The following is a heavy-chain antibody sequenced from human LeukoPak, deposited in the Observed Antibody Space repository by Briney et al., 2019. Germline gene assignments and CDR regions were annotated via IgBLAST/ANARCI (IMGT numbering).Heavy chain of an antibody. Sequence: ASVKVSCKASGYAFTSYYMHLVRQAPGQGLEWVGIINPSGGRTSYAQKFQGRVTITRDTSTSTVYMEMSSLRSEDTAVYYCARGAAAGRRVDYWGQGTLVTVSS. J-gene: IGHJ4*02. CDR1: GYAFTSYY. CDR2: INPSGGRT. V-gene: IGHV1-46*01. CDR3: ARGAAAGRRVDY. D-gene: IGHD6-13*01.